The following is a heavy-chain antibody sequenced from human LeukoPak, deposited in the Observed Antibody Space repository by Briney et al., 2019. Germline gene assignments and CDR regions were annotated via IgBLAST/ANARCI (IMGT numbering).Heavy chain of an antibody. CDR1: GFSFSDYW. D-gene: IGHD1-26*01. Sequence: GGSLRLSCAASGFSFSDYWTTWVRQVPGRGLEWVANIKQDGSDKYYVDSVEGRFTISRDNARKSLYLEMNNLRGEDTAIYYCARVGAWELQRVFEYWGQGTLVTVSS. CDR2: IKQDGSDK. CDR3: ARVGAWELQRVFEY. V-gene: IGHV3-7*01. J-gene: IGHJ4*02.